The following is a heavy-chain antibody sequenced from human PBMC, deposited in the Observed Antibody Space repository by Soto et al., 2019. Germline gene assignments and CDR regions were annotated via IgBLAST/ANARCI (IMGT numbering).Heavy chain of an antibody. J-gene: IGHJ4*02. V-gene: IGHV3-66*01. CDR1: GFTISSNY. CDR3: ASSESKPRFDS. D-gene: IGHD1-26*01. Sequence: ESGGGLVQPGGSLRLSCAASGFTISSNYMNWVRQAPGKGLEWVSIIYGGGSTYYADSVKGRFTISRDTSKNTLYLQMNSLRAEDTAVYYCASSESKPRFDSWGQGTLVTVSS. CDR2: IYGGGST.